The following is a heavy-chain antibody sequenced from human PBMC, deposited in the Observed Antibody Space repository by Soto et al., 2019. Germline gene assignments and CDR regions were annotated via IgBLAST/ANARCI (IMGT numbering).Heavy chain of an antibody. CDR3: ASGYSSGYHTSFDY. CDR2: IYYSGST. J-gene: IGHJ4*02. D-gene: IGHD3-22*01. Sequence: PSETLSLTCTVSGGSISGYYWTWIRQPPRKGLEWIGYIYYSGSTNYNPSLKSRVTISVDTSKNQFSLKLSSVTAADTAVYYCASGYSSGYHTSFDYWGQGTLVTSPQ. CDR1: GGSISGYY. V-gene: IGHV4-59*08.